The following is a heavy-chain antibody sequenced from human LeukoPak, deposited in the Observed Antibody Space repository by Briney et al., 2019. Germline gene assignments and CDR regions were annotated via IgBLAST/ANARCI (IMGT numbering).Heavy chain of an antibody. D-gene: IGHD2-2*01. CDR1: GGSISSSSYS. CDR2: IYYSGST. CDR3: ARPWPAAAGWFDP. V-gene: IGHV4-39*01. J-gene: IGHJ5*02. Sequence: SETLSLTCTVSGGSISSSSYSWGWIRQPPGKGLEWIGSIYYSGSTYYNPSLKSRVTISVDTSKNQFSLKLSSVTAADTAVYYCARPWPAAAGWFDPWAREPWSPSPQ.